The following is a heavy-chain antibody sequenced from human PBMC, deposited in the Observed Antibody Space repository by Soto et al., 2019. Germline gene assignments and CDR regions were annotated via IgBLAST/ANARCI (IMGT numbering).Heavy chain of an antibody. CDR3: ARRLYYDSSGFEGGGMDV. V-gene: IGHV4-39*01. Sequence: SETLSLTCTVSGGSISSSSYYWGWIRQPPGKGLVWFGSIYFSGSTYYIPSLKSRVTISVDTSKNQFSLKLSFVTAADTAMYYCARRLYYDSSGFEGGGMDVWGQGTTVTVSS. J-gene: IGHJ6*02. D-gene: IGHD3-22*01. CDR1: GGSISSSSYY. CDR2: IYFSGST.